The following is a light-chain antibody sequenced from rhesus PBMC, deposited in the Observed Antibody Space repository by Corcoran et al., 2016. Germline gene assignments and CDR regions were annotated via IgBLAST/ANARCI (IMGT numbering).Light chain of an antibody. J-gene: IGKJ2*01. CDR3: MQGMQLPYS. CDR1: QSLLHSGGKTY. V-gene: IGKV2S15*01. CDR2: KVS. Sequence: DIVMTQTPLSLPVTPGEPASISCRSSQSLLHSGGKTYLYWYLQKPGPSTQLLIYKVSNRASGVPERFRGRGSGTDFALKISRLEVEDVGVYYCMQGMQLPYSFRQGTKVEIK.